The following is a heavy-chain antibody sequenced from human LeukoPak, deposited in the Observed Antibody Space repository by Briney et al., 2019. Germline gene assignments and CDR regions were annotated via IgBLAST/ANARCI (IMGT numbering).Heavy chain of an antibody. V-gene: IGHV1-69*04. D-gene: IGHD3-22*01. Sequence: ASVKVSCKASGGTFSSYAIRWVRQAPGQGLEWMGRIIPILGIANYVQKFQGRVTITADKSTSTAYMELSSLRSEDTAVYYCARVGSVYYYDSSGYYYFDYWGQGTLVTVSS. CDR1: GGTFSSYA. J-gene: IGHJ4*02. CDR3: ARVGSVYYYDSSGYYYFDY. CDR2: IIPILGIA.